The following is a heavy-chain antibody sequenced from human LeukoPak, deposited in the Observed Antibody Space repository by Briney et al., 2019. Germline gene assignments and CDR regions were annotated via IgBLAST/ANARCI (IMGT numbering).Heavy chain of an antibody. CDR3: ARLGGVSGYSYGPQAEFDY. J-gene: IGHJ4*02. CDR2: IKQDGSEK. Sequence: PGGSLRLSCAASGFTFSSYWMSWVRQAPGKGLEWVANIKQDGSEKYYADSVKGRFTISRDNAKNSLYLQMNSLRAEDTAVYYCARLGGVSGYSYGPQAEFDYWGQGTLVTVSS. CDR1: GFTFSSYW. D-gene: IGHD5-18*01. V-gene: IGHV3-7*01.